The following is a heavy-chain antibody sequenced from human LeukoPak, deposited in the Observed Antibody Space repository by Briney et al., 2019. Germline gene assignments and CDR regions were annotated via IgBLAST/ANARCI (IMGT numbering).Heavy chain of an antibody. V-gene: IGHV1-58*02. D-gene: IGHD3-22*01. CDR3: ARIDSSGYYYYFDY. CDR1: GFTFTSSA. Sequence: VASVKVSCKASGFTFTSSAMQWVRQARGQRLEWIGWIVVGSGNTSYAQKFQGRVTMTRDMSTSTVYMELSSLRSEDTAVYYCARIDSSGYYYYFDYWGQGTLVTVSS. CDR2: IVVGSGNT. J-gene: IGHJ4*02.